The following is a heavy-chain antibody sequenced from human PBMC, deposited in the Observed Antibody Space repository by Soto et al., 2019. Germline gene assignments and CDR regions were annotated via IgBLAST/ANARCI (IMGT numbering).Heavy chain of an antibody. CDR3: AKGPYQLPLRGYFDY. J-gene: IGHJ4*02. Sequence: GGSLRLSCAASGFTFSSYAMSWVRQAPGKGLEWVSAISGSGGSTYYADSVKGRFTISRDNSKNTLYLQMNSLRAEDTAVYYCAKGPYQLPLRGYFDYWGQGTLVTVSS. V-gene: IGHV3-23*01. CDR1: GFTFSSYA. CDR2: ISGSGGST. D-gene: IGHD2-2*01.